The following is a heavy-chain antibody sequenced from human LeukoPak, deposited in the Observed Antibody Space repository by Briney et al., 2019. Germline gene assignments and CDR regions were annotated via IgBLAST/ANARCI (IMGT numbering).Heavy chain of an antibody. D-gene: IGHD3-22*01. CDR1: GFTFSSYS. Sequence: PGGSLRLSCAASGFTFSSYSMNWVRQAPGKGLEWVSSISSSSSYIYYADSVKGRFTISRDNAKNSLYLQMSSLRAEDTAVYYCASYDSSGYYSPYFQHWGQGTLVTVSS. V-gene: IGHV3-21*01. CDR3: ASYDSSGYYSPYFQH. J-gene: IGHJ1*01. CDR2: ISSSSSYI.